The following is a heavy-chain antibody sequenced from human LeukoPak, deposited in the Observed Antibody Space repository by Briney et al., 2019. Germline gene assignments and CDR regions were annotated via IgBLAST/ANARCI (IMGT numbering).Heavy chain of an antibody. J-gene: IGHJ4*02. CDR2: IYYSGTT. D-gene: IGHD3-9*01. CDR3: ARHGQYYEMLTGYYPSNWFDY. V-gene: IGHV4-39*01. CDR1: GGSISSSSYY. Sequence: KPSETLSLTCTASGGSISSSSYYWGWIRQPPGKGLEWIGSIYYSGTTYYNPSLKSRVTISVDTSKNQFSLKLSSVTAADTAVYYCARHGQYYEMLTGYYPSNWFDYWGQGTLVTVSS.